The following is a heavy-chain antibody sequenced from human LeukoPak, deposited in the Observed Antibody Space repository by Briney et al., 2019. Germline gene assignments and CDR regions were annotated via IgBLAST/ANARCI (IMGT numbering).Heavy chain of an antibody. CDR2: IRTKAYGGTP. V-gene: IGHV3-49*04. D-gene: IGHD2-21*01. CDR3: TRVETQTYSFDY. CDR1: GCTIGDYC. J-gene: IGHJ4*02. Sequence: GGSLRLSCTASGCTIGDYCMNLVRQAPEKGLEWVGFIRTKAYGGTPEYAASVKGRFTISRDDSKSIAYLQMNSLQTEDTAVYYCTRVETQTYSFDYWGQGTLVTVSS.